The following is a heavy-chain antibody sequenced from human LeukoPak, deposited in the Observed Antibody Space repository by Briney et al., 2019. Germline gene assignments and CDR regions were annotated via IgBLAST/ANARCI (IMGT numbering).Heavy chain of an antibody. J-gene: IGHJ4*02. Sequence: ASVKVSCKASGGTFSTYAITWVRQAPGQGLEWMGWINPNSGGTNYAQKFQGRVTMTRDTSISTAYMELSRLRSDDTAVYYCARVGCSSTSCHTGLFDYWGQGTLVTVSS. CDR1: GGTFSTYA. CDR2: INPNSGGT. CDR3: ARVGCSSTSCHTGLFDY. V-gene: IGHV1-2*02. D-gene: IGHD2-2*02.